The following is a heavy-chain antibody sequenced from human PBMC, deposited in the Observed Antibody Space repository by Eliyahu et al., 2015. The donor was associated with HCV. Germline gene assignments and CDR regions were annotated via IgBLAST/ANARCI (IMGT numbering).Heavy chain of an antibody. CDR3: VRVAGEQWLVTDYYYMDV. CDR2: ISNSGNYI. CDR1: GFTFSRXT. D-gene: IGHD6-19*01. Sequence: EVQLVESGGGLVKPGGSLRLSCAASGFTFSRXTMNWVRQAPGKGLEWVSSISNSGNYIYYADSVRGRFTISRDNTKNSLYLQINSLRDEDSAVYYCVRVAGEQWLVTDYYYMDVWGRGATVAVSS. V-gene: IGHV3-21*02. J-gene: IGHJ6*03.